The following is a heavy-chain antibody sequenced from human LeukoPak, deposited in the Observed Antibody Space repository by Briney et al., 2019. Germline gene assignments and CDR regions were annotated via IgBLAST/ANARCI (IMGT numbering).Heavy chain of an antibody. D-gene: IGHD6-19*01. Sequence: ASVKVSCKASGYTFSSYTMNWVRQAPGQRLEWMGWINPGNGNTKYSQEFQGRVTITRDTSAGTAYMELRSLRSDDTAVYYCARPTVAGRRDWFDPWGQGTLVTVSS. CDR3: ARPTVAGRRDWFDP. J-gene: IGHJ5*02. CDR1: GYTFSSYT. V-gene: IGHV1-3*01. CDR2: INPGNGNT.